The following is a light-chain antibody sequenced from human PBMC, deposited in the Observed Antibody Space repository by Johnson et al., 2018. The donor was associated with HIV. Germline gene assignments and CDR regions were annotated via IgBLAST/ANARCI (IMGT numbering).Light chain of an antibody. CDR3: GTWDSSLSAGV. CDR2: ENN. J-gene: IGLJ1*01. V-gene: IGLV1-51*02. Sequence: QSVLTQPPSVSAAPGQKVTISCSGSSSNIGNNYVSWYQQLPGTAPKLLIYENNKRPSGIPDRFSGSKFGTSATLGITGLQTGDEADYYCGTWDSSLSAGVFGTRTKVTV. CDR1: SSNIGNNY.